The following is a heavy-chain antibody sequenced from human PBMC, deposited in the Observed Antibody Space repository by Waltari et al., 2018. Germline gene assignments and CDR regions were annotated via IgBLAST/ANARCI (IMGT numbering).Heavy chain of an antibody. CDR3: ASPTQDYYDASGYFAD. J-gene: IGHJ4*02. Sequence: QVQLVESGGGEVQPGSSLRLSCAASGFAFSAYAMNWVRQAPGKGLEWVTFISYDGINSFYADAVRGRFTVSRDNSKNTLYLQMNSLRVEDTAVYYCASPTQDYYDASGYFADWGQGTLVTVSS. V-gene: IGHV3-30-3*01. CDR2: ISYDGINS. D-gene: IGHD3-22*01. CDR1: GFAFSAYA.